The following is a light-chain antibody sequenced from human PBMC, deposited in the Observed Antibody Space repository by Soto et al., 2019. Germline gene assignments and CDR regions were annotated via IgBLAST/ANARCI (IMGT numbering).Light chain of an antibody. Sequence: DIQMTQSPSSLSASVGDRVTITCRASQDIQNALGWYQQKPGKAPKRLIYAASSLQSGVPSRFSGSRSGTEFTLTISSLQPEDFETYYCLQHDNYVWTFGQGTKVDIK. V-gene: IGKV1-17*01. J-gene: IGKJ1*01. CDR2: AAS. CDR3: LQHDNYVWT. CDR1: QDIQNA.